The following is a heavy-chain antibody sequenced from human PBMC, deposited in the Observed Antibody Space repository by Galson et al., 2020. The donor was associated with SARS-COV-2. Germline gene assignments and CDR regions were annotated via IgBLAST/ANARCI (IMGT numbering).Heavy chain of an antibody. CDR2: ISSSSSYT. D-gene: IGHD3-16*02. CDR1: GFTFSDYY. Sequence: GGSLRLSCAASGFTFSDYYMSWIRQAPGKGLEWVSYISSSSSYTNYADSVKGRFTISRDNAKNSLYLQMNSLRAEDTAVYYCARRGLSGRAHYYYYGMDVWGQGTTVTVSS. J-gene: IGHJ6*02. CDR3: ARRGLSGRAHYYYYGMDV. V-gene: IGHV3-11*06.